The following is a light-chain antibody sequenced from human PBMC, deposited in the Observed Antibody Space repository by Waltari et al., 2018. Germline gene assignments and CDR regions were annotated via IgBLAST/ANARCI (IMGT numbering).Light chain of an antibody. V-gene: IGKV3-15*01. Sequence: EIVMTQSPATLSVSPGERATLSCRASQSVNSNLAWYQQKPDQAPRLLISAASTRATGIPARFSGSGSGTECTLTISSLQSEDFAVYYCQQYNNWPPGSFGPGTKVDIK. CDR2: AAS. CDR3: QQYNNWPPGS. J-gene: IGKJ3*01. CDR1: QSVNSN.